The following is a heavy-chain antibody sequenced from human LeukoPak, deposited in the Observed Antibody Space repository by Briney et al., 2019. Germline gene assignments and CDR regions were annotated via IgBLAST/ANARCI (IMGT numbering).Heavy chain of an antibody. J-gene: IGHJ4*02. D-gene: IGHD2-21*02. V-gene: IGHV3-74*01. Sequence: GGSLRLSCVASGFTFSRYWMHWVRQAPGKGLVWVSRINSDGRSTNYADSVKGRFTISRDNSKNTLYLQMNSLRAEDTAVYYCAKVGVAYCGGGCSRPGDSWGQGTLVTVSS. CDR1: GFTFSRYW. CDR2: INSDGRST. CDR3: AKVGVAYCGGGCSRPGDS.